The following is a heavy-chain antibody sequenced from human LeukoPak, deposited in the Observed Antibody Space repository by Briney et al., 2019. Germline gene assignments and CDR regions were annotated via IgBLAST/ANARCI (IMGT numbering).Heavy chain of an antibody. CDR2: IYTSGST. Sequence: SETLSLTCTVSGGSISSYYWSWIWQPAGKGLEWIGRIYTSGSTNYNPSLKSRVTMSVDTCKNQFSLKLSSVTAADTAVYYCARIGINSGYSKAFDIWGQGTMVTVSS. V-gene: IGHV4-4*07. CDR1: GGSISSYY. CDR3: ARIGINSGYSKAFDI. D-gene: IGHD3-22*01. J-gene: IGHJ3*02.